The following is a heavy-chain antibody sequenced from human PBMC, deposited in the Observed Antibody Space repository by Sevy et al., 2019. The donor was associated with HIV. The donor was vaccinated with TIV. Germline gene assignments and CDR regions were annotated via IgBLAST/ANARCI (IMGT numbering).Heavy chain of an antibody. J-gene: IGHJ6*02. D-gene: IGHD2-15*01. CDR2: INPNSGGT. CDR1: GYTFTGYY. V-gene: IGHV1-2*02. Sequence: ASVKVSCKASGYTFTGYYMHWVRQAPGQGLEWMGWINPNSGGTNYAQKFQGRVTMTRDTSISTAYMELSRLRSDDTAVYYCARGPMVAATGLNYYYYGMDVWGQGTTVTVSS. CDR3: ARGPMVAATGLNYYYYGMDV.